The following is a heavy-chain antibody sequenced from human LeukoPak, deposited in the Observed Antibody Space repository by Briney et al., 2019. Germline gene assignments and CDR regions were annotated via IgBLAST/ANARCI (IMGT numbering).Heavy chain of an antibody. D-gene: IGHD3-22*01. CDR3: ARIERASTMIVVLY. V-gene: IGHV3-23*01. Sequence: PGGSLRLSCAASGFTFSSYAMSWVRQAPGKGLEWVSAISGSGGSTYYADSVKGRFTISRDNSKNTLYLQMNSLRAEDTAVYYCARIERASTMIVVLYWGQGTLVTVSS. J-gene: IGHJ4*02. CDR1: GFTFSSYA. CDR2: ISGSGGST.